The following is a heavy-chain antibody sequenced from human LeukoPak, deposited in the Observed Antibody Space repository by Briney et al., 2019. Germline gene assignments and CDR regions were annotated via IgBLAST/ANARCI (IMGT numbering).Heavy chain of an antibody. V-gene: IGHV3-74*01. D-gene: IGHD2-2*01. CDR2: INSDGSST. Sequence: GGSLRLSCAASGFAFSNYWIHWVRQAPGKGLVWVSRINSDGSSTSYADSVKGRFTISRDNAKNTLYLQMNSLRAEDTAVYYCARDGYCSSTSCYYFDYWGQGTLVTVSS. CDR1: GFAFSNYW. CDR3: ARDGYCSSTSCYYFDY. J-gene: IGHJ4*02.